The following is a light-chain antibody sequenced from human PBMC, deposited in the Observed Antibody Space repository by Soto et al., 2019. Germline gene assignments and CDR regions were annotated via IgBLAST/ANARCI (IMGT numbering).Light chain of an antibody. CDR3: QQYKSFSLT. Sequence: DIQMTQSPSTLSASVGDRVTITCRASQSINNWLAWYQQKPGKAPKLLIYKTSNLESGVPSRFSGSGSGTEFSLTINSLQPDDFATYYFQQYKSFSLTFGGGTRVEIK. CDR1: QSINNW. J-gene: IGKJ4*01. V-gene: IGKV1-5*03. CDR2: KTS.